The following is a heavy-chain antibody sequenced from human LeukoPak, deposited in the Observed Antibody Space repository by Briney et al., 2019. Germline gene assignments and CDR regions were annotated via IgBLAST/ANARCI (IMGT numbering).Heavy chain of an antibody. CDR2: INPNSGGT. V-gene: IGHV1-2*02. J-gene: IGHJ6*03. D-gene: IGHD3-10*01. Sequence: ASVKVSCKASGYPFTGYYMHWVRQAPGQGLEWRGWINPNSGGTNYAQKFQSRVTMTRDTSISTAYMELSRLRSDDTAVYYCARDTMVRGVIPYYYYYMDVWGKGTTVTISS. CDR3: ARDTMVRGVIPYYYYYMDV. CDR1: GYPFTGYY.